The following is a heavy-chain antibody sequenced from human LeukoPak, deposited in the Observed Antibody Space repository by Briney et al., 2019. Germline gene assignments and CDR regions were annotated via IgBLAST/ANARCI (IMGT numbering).Heavy chain of an antibody. D-gene: IGHD4-23*01. Sequence: GGSLKVYCKASGYTFTRYYMHEVPQDPGQGLEWLGIIKPSGGSTSYAQKFQGRVTMTRDTSTSTVYMELSSLRSEDTAVYYCARDKTTVVTGEYFDYWGQGTLVTVSS. V-gene: IGHV1-46*01. CDR1: GYTFTRYY. J-gene: IGHJ4*02. CDR2: IKPSGGST. CDR3: ARDKTTVVTGEYFDY.